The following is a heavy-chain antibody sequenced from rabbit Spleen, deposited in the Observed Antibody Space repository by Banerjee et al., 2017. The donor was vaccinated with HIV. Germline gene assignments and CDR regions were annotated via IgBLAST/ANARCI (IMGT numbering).Heavy chain of an antibody. Sequence: QSLVESGGGLVQSEASLTLTCTASGFSFSSRYYMCWVRQAPGKGLEWIGCIYTGSGSTYYASWAKGRFTISKTSSTTVTLQMTSLTAADTATYFCARETSSGWGVLLYYFNLWGPGTLVTVS. CDR3: ARETSSGWGVLLYYFNL. CDR1: GFSFSSRYY. D-gene: IGHD4-1*01. J-gene: IGHJ4*01. CDR2: IYTGSGST. V-gene: IGHV1S40*01.